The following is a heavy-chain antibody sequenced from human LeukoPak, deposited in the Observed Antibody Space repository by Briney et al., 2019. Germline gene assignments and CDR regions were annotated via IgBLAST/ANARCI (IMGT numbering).Heavy chain of an antibody. CDR2: ISYDESSK. D-gene: IGHD6-19*01. V-gene: IGHV3-30*02. J-gene: IGHJ4*02. CDR1: GFTFRNFG. CDR3: AKDPSTIYSSGLDY. Sequence: PGGSLRLSCAASGFTFRNFGMHWVRQAPGKGLEWVAFISYDESSKKYAESVKGRFAISRDNSRNTLYLQMNSLGAEDTAVYYCAKDPSTIYSSGLDYWGQGTQVTVAS.